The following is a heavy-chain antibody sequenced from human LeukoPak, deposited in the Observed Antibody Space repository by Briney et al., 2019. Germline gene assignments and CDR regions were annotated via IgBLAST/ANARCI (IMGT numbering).Heavy chain of an antibody. Sequence: PGGSLRLSCAASGFTLRDYWMSWVRQAPGKGLEWVGRIKSKTDGGTTDYAAPMKGRFTISRDDSKNTLYLQMNSLKTEDTAVYYCTTEGFWYSSSWSDAFDIWGQGTMVTVSS. CDR1: GFTLRDYW. V-gene: IGHV3-15*01. CDR2: IKSKTDGGTT. J-gene: IGHJ3*02. CDR3: TTEGFWYSSSWSDAFDI. D-gene: IGHD6-13*01.